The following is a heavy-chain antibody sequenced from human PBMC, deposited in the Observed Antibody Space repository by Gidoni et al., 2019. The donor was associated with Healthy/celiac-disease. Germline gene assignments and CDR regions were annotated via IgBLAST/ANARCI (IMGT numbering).Heavy chain of an antibody. D-gene: IGHD3-9*01. CDR1: GGSISSSSYY. Sequence: QLQLQESGPGLVKPSETLSLTCTVSGGSISSSSYYWGWIRQPPGKGLEWIGSIYYSGSTYYNPSLKSRVTISVDTSKNQFSLKLSSVTAADTAVYYYARPYYDILTGYRGFDLWGRGTLVTVSS. V-gene: IGHV4-39*01. J-gene: IGHJ2*01. CDR2: IYYSGST. CDR3: ARPYYDILTGYRGFDL.